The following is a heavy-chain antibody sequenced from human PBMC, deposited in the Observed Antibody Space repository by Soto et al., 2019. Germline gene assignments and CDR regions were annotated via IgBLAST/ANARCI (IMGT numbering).Heavy chain of an antibody. D-gene: IGHD2-2*01. Sequence: ASVKVSCKASGYTFTSYAMHWVRQAPGQRLGWMGWINAGNGNTKYSQKFQGRVTITRDTSASTAYMELSSLRSEDTAVYYCARHKAVPAADSYYYGMDVWGQGTTVTVSS. J-gene: IGHJ6*02. V-gene: IGHV1-3*01. CDR3: ARHKAVPAADSYYYGMDV. CDR2: INAGNGNT. CDR1: GYTFTSYA.